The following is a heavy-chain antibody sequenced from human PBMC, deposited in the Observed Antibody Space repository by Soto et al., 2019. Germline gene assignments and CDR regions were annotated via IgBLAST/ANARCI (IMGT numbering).Heavy chain of an antibody. CDR3: ARKSDALASKPPDY. CDR2: IYYSGST. Sequence: SETLSLTCTVSGGSISSYYWSWIRQPPGKGLEWIGYIYYSGSTNYNPSLKSRVTTSVDTSKKQFSLKLSSVTAADTAVYYCARKSDALASKPPDYWGQGTLVTVS. J-gene: IGHJ4*02. D-gene: IGHD6-19*01. CDR1: GGSISSYY. V-gene: IGHV4-59*08.